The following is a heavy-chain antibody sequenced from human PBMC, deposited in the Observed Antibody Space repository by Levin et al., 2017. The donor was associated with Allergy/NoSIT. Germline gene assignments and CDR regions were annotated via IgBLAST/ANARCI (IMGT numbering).Heavy chain of an antibody. CDR3: ARKSSSLYFSFH. CDR2: IYYSGST. D-gene: IGHD6-13*01. J-gene: IGHJ4*02. CDR1: GGSISSSSHF. V-gene: IGHV4-39*01. Sequence: PSETLSLTCTVSGGSISSSSHFWGWIRQPPGKGLEWIGSIYYSGSTYYNPSLKSRVTISVDTSKNQFSLKLSSVTAADTAVYYCARKSSSLYFSFHWGQGTLVTVSS.